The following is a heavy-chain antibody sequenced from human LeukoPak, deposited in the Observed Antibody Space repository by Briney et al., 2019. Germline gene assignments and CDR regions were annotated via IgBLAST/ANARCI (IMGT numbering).Heavy chain of an antibody. CDR2: ISYDGSNK. J-gene: IGHJ6*02. CDR3: ARTLYTVYYYYGMDV. D-gene: IGHD4-11*01. CDR1: GFTFSSYA. Sequence: GGSLRLSCAASGFTFSSYAMHWVRQAPGEGLEWVAVISYDGSNKYYADSVEGRFTISRDNSKNTLYLQMNSLRAEDTAVYYCARTLYTVYYYYGMDVWGQGTTVTVSS. V-gene: IGHV3-30-3*01.